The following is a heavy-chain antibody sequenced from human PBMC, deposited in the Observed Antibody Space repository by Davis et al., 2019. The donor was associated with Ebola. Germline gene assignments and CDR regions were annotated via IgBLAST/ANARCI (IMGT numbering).Heavy chain of an antibody. D-gene: IGHD3-22*01. Sequence: GGSLRLSCKGSGYSFTSYWISWVRQMPGKGLEWMGIIYPGDSDTRYSPSFQDQVTISADKSISTAYLQWSSLKASDTAMYYCARRTYYYDSSGYRLSIAFDIWGQGTMVTVSS. J-gene: IGHJ3*02. CDR2: IYPGDSDT. CDR1: GYSFTSYW. CDR3: ARRTYYYDSSGYRLSIAFDI. V-gene: IGHV5-51*01.